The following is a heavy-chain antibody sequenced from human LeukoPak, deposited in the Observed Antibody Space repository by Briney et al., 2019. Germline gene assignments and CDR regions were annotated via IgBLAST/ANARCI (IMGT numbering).Heavy chain of an antibody. Sequence: GGSLRLSCAASGFTFSDYDMSWIRQAPEKGLEWISYIGGSGSTISYADSVKGRFTISRGNAKNSLYLQMNSLRAEDTAVYYCARNSGSFPWGQGTLVTVSS. CDR2: IGGSGSTI. CDR1: GFTFSDYD. D-gene: IGHD1-26*01. CDR3: ARNSGSFP. J-gene: IGHJ5*02. V-gene: IGHV3-11*04.